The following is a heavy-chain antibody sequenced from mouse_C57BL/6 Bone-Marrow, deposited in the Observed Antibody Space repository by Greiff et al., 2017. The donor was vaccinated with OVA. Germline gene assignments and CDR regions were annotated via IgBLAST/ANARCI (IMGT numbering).Heavy chain of an antibody. Sequence: VQLQQSGPELVKPGASVKISCKASGYAFSSSWMNWVKQRPGKGLEWIGRIYPGDGDTNYNGKFKGKATLTADKSSSTAYMQLSSLTSEDSAVYFCARSGGYYFDYGGQGTTLTVSS. CDR1: GYAFSSSW. CDR3: ARSGGYYFDY. J-gene: IGHJ2*01. D-gene: IGHD1-1*02. CDR2: IYPGDGDT. V-gene: IGHV1-82*01.